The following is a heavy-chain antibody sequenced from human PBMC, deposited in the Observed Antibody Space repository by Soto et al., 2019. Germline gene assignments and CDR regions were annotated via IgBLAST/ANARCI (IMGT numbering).Heavy chain of an antibody. CDR3: ARKGDWWSSGFDI. CDR1: GGSISSGDYY. J-gene: IGHJ3*02. V-gene: IGHV4-30-4*01. CDR2: IYYSGST. Sequence: TLSLTCTVSGGSISSGDYYWSWIRQPPGKGLEWIGYIYYSGSTYYNPSLKSRVTISVDTSKNQFSLKLSSVTAADTAVYYCARKGDWWSSGFDIWGQGTMVTVSS. D-gene: IGHD2-15*01.